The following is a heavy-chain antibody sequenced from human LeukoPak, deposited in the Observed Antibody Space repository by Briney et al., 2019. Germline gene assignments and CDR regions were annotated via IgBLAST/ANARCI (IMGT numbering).Heavy chain of an antibody. CDR3: ARVYSSSSTLFDY. CDR1: GFTFSSYA. Sequence: PGGSLRLSCAASGFTFSSYAMHWVRQAPGKGLEWVAVISYDGSNKYYADSVKGRFTISRDNSKNTLYLQMNSLRAEDTAVYYCARVYSSSSTLFDYWGQGTLVTVSS. CDR2: ISYDGSNK. V-gene: IGHV3-30-3*01. D-gene: IGHD6-6*01. J-gene: IGHJ4*02.